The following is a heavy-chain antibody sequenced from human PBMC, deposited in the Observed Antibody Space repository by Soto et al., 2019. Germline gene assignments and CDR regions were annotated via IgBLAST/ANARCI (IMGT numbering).Heavy chain of an antibody. D-gene: IGHD1-26*01. CDR3: ARGVGSSPPRY. V-gene: IGHV4-59*01. J-gene: IGHJ4*02. CDR1: GGSFSGYY. CDR2: IYDSGSP. Sequence: PSETLSLTCAVYGGSFSGYYWSWIRQPPGQALEWIGYIYDSGSPYYNSSLRSRVIISADTSKNQISLKLTSATAADTAVYYCARGVGSSPPRYWGRGTLVTVSS.